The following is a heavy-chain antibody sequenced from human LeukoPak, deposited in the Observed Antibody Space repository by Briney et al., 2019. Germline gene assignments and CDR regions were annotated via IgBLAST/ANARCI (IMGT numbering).Heavy chain of an antibody. J-gene: IGHJ4*02. V-gene: IGHV4-59*01. D-gene: IGHD2-15*01. Sequence: PSETLSLTCTVSGGSISSYYWSWIRQPPGKGLEWIGYIYYSGSTNYNPSLKSRVTISVDTSENQFSLKLSSVTAADTAVYYCARERRVGDFDYWGQGTLVTVSS. CDR3: ARERRVGDFDY. CDR1: GGSISSYY. CDR2: IYYSGST.